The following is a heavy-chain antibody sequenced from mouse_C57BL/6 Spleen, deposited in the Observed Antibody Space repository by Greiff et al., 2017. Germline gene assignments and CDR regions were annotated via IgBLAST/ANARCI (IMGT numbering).Heavy chain of an antibody. CDR3: ARWYYGSSYAMDY. D-gene: IGHD1-1*01. CDR2: INPSSGYT. CDR1: GYTFTSYT. J-gene: IGHJ4*01. V-gene: IGHV1-4*01. Sequence: QVQLQQSGAELARPGASVKMSCKASGYTFTSYTMHWVKHRPGQGLEWIGYINPSSGYTKYNQKFKDKATLTADKSSSTAYMQLSSLTSEDSAVYYCARWYYGSSYAMDYWGQGTSVTVSS.